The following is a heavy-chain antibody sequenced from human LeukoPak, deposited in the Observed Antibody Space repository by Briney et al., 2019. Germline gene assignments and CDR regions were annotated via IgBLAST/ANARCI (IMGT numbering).Heavy chain of an antibody. CDR1: GGSISSYY. Sequence: PSETLSLTCTVSGGSISSYYWSWIRQPPGKGLEWIGYIYYSGSTNYNPSLKSRVTISVDTSKNQFSLKLSSVTAADTAVYYCARAGSGYVINWFDPWGQGTLVTVSS. CDR3: ARAGSGYVINWFDP. D-gene: IGHD5-12*01. CDR2: IYYSGST. J-gene: IGHJ5*02. V-gene: IGHV4-59*01.